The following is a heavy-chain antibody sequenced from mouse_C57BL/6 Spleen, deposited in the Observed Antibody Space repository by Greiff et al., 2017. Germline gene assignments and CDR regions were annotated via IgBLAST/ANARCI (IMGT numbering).Heavy chain of an antibody. Sequence: DVMLVESGGDLVKPGGSLKLSCAASGFTFSSYGMSWVRQTPDKRLEWVATISSGGSYTYYPDSVKGRFTISRDTAKNTLYLQMSSLKSEDTAMYYCARDDGYYDYYAMDYWGQGTSVTVSS. CDR3: ARDDGYYDYYAMDY. CDR1: GFTFSSYG. V-gene: IGHV5-6*02. J-gene: IGHJ4*01. CDR2: ISSGGSYT. D-gene: IGHD2-3*01.